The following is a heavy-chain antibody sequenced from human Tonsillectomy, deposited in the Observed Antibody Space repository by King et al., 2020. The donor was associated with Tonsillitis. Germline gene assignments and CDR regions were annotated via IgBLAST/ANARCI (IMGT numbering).Heavy chain of an antibody. J-gene: IGHJ6*03. CDR1: GYTFTGYY. CDR3: ASLGYCSSTSCYLGYYMDV. V-gene: IGHV1-2*02. CDR2: INPNSGGT. Sequence: QLVQSGAEVKKPGASVKVSCKASGYTFTGYYIHWVRQAPGQGLEWVGWINPNSGGTNYAQKFRGRVTMTRDTSISTAYMELSRLGSADTAVYYCASLGYCSSTSCYLGYYMDVWGKGTTVTVSS. D-gene: IGHD2-2*01.